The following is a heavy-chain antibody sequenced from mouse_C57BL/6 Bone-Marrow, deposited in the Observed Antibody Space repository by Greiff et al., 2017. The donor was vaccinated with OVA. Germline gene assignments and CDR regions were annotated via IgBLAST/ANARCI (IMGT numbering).Heavy chain of an antibody. V-gene: IGHV1-82*01. Sequence: VMLVESGPELVQPGASVKISCKASGYAFSSSWMNWVKQRPGKGLEWIGRIYPGDGDTNYNGKFKGKATLTADKSSSTAYMQLSSLTSEDSAVYFCARHEDGYYASYFDYWGQGTTLTVSS. CDR2: IYPGDGDT. D-gene: IGHD2-3*01. CDR1: GYAFSSSW. CDR3: ARHEDGYYASYFDY. J-gene: IGHJ2*01.